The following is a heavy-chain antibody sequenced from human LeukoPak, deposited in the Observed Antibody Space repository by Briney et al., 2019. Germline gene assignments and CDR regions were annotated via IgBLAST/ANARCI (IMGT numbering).Heavy chain of an antibody. CDR1: GGSISTPNYL. CDR2: IYYSGTT. CDR3: AGQRSIAAPVGYYYYGMDV. V-gene: IGHV4-39*01. Sequence: SETLSLTCTVSGGSISTPNYLWAWIRQPPGKGLEWIGIIYYSGTTYYNPSLKSRVTLSVDTSKNHFSLRVSSVTAADTAVYYCAGQRSIAAPVGYYYYGMDVWGQGTTVTVSS. J-gene: IGHJ6*02. D-gene: IGHD6-6*01.